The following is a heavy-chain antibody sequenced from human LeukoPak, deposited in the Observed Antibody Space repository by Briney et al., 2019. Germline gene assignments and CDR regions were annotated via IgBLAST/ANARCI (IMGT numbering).Heavy chain of an antibody. CDR2: IYPGDSDT. Sequence: GESLKISCKVSGYSFTSYWIGWVRQMPGKGLEWMGMIYPGDSDTRYSPSFQGHVTISADTSITTAYLQWSGLKASDTAMYYCARHIGLTTRYFDSWGQGTLVTVSS. D-gene: IGHD4/OR15-4a*01. J-gene: IGHJ4*02. CDR1: GYSFTSYW. CDR3: ARHIGLTTRYFDS. V-gene: IGHV5-51*01.